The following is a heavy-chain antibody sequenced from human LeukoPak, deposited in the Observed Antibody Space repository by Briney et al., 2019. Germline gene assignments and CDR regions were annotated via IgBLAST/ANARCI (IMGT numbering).Heavy chain of an antibody. CDR2: IYYSGNT. Sequence: SETLSLTCTVSGDSISSYYWSWIRQPPGKGLEWIGYIYYSGNTNYNPSLKSRVTISVDTSKNQFSLKLSSVTAADTAVYYCARHVRQYGDYANWFDPWGLGTLVTVSS. V-gene: IGHV4-59*08. D-gene: IGHD4-17*01. CDR1: GDSISSYY. CDR3: ARHVRQYGDYANWFDP. J-gene: IGHJ5*02.